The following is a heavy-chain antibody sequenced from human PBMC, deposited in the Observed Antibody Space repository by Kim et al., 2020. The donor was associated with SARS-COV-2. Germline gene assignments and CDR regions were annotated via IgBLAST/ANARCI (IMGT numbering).Heavy chain of an antibody. V-gene: IGHV1-69*13. J-gene: IGHJ4*02. CDR1: GGTFSSYA. CDR3: ARGPWLGLPFDY. CDR2: IIPIFGTA. Sequence: SVKVSCKASGGTFSSYAISWVRQAPGRGLEWMGGIIPIFGTANYAQKFQGRVTITADESTSTAYMELSSLRSEDTAVYYCARGPWLGLPFDYWGQGTLVTVSS. D-gene: IGHD3-10*01.